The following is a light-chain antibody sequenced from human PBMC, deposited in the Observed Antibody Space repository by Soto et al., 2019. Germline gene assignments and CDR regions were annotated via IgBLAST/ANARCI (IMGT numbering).Light chain of an antibody. CDR2: GAS. V-gene: IGKV3-20*01. CDR3: QLYDSSPPGYT. J-gene: IGKJ2*01. CDR1: QSVRSTY. Sequence: EIVLTQSPGTLSLSPGERATLSCRASQSVRSTYLAWYQQKPGQAPSLLIYGASNRATGIPDRFSGSGSGADFTLTISRLEPEDFAVYYCQLYDSSPPGYTSGQGTRLEIK.